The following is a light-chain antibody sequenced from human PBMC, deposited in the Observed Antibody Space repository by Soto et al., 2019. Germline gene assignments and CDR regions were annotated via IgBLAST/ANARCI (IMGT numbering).Light chain of an antibody. V-gene: IGKV3D-15*01. J-gene: IGKJ4*01. CDR1: QSVDSN. Sequence: EIVMTQSPATLSVSPGDGATLSCRASQSVDSNLAWYQQKPGHTPRLLMYGASTRPTGIPARFSGSGSGTEFTLPIISLQSEDSAVYYCQQYNDWPLTFGGGTKV. CDR3: QQYNDWPLT. CDR2: GAS.